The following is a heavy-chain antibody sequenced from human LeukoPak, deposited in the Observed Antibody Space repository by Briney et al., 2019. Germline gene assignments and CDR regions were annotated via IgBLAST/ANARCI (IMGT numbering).Heavy chain of an antibody. Sequence: PGGSLRLSCAASGYTFSGNSMNWVRQAPGKGLEWVSYISSTGTDVYFADSVKGRFTVSRDNAKNSLDLQMNSLRAEDTVVYYCARSRSGYYHDYWGQGTLVTVSS. D-gene: IGHD3-3*01. J-gene: IGHJ4*02. CDR3: ARSRSGYYHDY. V-gene: IGHV3-48*01. CDR2: ISSTGTDV. CDR1: GYTFSGNS.